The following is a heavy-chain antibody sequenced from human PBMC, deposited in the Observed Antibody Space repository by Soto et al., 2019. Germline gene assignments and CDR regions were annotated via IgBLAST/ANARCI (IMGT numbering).Heavy chain of an antibody. V-gene: IGHV3-7*03. CDR3: ARDPYGNGYGAFDI. Sequence: GGSLRLSCAASGFTFSDYLMSWVRLSPGKGLEWVANIKHDGSDIRYVDSVKGRFTMSRDNAENSLYLQMSSLGAEDTAMYYCARDPYGNGYGAFDIWGQGTMVTVSS. D-gene: IGHD3-22*01. CDR2: IKHDGSDI. J-gene: IGHJ3*02. CDR1: GFTFSDYL.